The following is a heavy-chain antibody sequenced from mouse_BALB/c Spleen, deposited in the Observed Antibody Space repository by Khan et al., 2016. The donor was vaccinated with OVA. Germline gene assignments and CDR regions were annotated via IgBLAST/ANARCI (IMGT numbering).Heavy chain of an antibody. J-gene: IGHJ2*01. CDR1: GYSITSDYT. CDR2: INYSGST. CDR3: ARGRGY. Sequence: EVELVESGPGLVKPSQSLSLTCTVTGYSITSDYTWNWIRQFPGNKLEWMGYINYSGSTGYNPSLKSRISITRDTSKNQFFLQLNSVTTEDTATYFCARGRGYWGQGTTLTVSS. V-gene: IGHV3-2*02.